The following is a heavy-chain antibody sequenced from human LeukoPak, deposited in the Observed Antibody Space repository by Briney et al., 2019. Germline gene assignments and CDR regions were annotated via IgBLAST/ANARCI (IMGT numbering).Heavy chain of an antibody. Sequence: PGESLKISCKGSGYSFTSYWIAWVRQMPGKGLEWMGIIYPDDSDTRYSPSFQGQVTISADKSISTAYLQWSSLKASDTAMYYCARAPSPPTDCGGDCGLWAFDIWGQGTMVTVSS. D-gene: IGHD2-21*01. CDR3: ARAPSPPTDCGGDCGLWAFDI. CDR1: GYSFTSYW. J-gene: IGHJ3*02. CDR2: IYPDDSDT. V-gene: IGHV5-51*01.